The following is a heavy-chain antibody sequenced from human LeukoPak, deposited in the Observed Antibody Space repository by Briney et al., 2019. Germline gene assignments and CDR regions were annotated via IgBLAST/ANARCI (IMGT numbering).Heavy chain of an antibody. CDR2: IYYSGST. D-gene: IGHD3-16*01. CDR1: GYSISSGYY. Sequence: PSETLSLTCTVSGYSISSGYYWGWIRQPPGKGLEWIGYIYYSGSTNYNPSLKSRVTISVDTSKNQFPLNLTSVTAADTAVYYCARFTPQGYGWGGYNRFDPWGQGTLVTVSS. CDR3: ARFTPQGYGWGGYNRFDP. J-gene: IGHJ5*02. V-gene: IGHV4-38-2*02.